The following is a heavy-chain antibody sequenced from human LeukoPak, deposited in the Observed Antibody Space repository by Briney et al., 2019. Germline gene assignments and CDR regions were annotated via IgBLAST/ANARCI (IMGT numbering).Heavy chain of an antibody. CDR2: INPNSGGT. CDR3: ARANYYDILTGYPDAFDI. J-gene: IGHJ3*02. V-gene: IGHV1-2*02. CDR1: GYTFTGNY. D-gene: IGHD3-9*01. Sequence: ASVKVSCKASGYTFTGNYMHWVRQAPGQGLEWMGWINPNSGGTNYAQKFQGRVTMTRDTSISTAYMELSRLRSDDTAVYYCARANYYDILTGYPDAFDIWGQGTMVTVSS.